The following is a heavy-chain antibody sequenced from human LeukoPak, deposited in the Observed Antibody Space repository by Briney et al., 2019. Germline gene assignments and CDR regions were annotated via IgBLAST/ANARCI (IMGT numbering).Heavy chain of an antibody. Sequence: ASVKVSCKASGYTFTGYYMHWVRQAPGQGLEWMGWINPNSGGTNYAQKFQGRVTMTRDTSTSTAYIELSRLRSDDTAVYYCARGNSSGYYLPFFGYWGQGTLVTVSS. CDR1: GYTFTGYY. CDR2: INPNSGGT. V-gene: IGHV1-2*02. J-gene: IGHJ4*02. D-gene: IGHD3-22*01. CDR3: ARGNSSGYYLPFFGY.